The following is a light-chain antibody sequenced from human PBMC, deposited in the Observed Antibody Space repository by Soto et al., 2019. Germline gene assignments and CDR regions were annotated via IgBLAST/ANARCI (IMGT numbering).Light chain of an antibody. Sequence: DIQMTQSPSSLSASVGDRVTITCRASQSISSYLNWYQQKPGKAPKLLIYAASSLQSGVPSRFSGSGSGTDFTLTISSLQPEDFATYYCQQSYSTLSITFGQGTPLEIK. CDR3: QQSYSTLSIT. CDR2: AAS. J-gene: IGKJ5*01. V-gene: IGKV1-39*01. CDR1: QSISSY.